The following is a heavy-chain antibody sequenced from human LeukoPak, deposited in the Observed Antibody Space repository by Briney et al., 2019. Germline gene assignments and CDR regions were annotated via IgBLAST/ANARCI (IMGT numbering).Heavy chain of an antibody. V-gene: IGHV4-34*01. CDR2: INHSGST. CDR3: ARFSAGNSSSWYPTYYFDY. J-gene: IGHJ4*02. CDR1: GGSFSGYY. D-gene: IGHD6-13*01. Sequence: PSETLSLTCAVYGGSFSGYYWSWFRQPPGKGLEGIGEINHSGSTNYNPSLKSRVTISVDTSKNQFSLKLSSVTAADTAVYYCARFSAGNSSSWYPTYYFDYWGQGTLVTVSS.